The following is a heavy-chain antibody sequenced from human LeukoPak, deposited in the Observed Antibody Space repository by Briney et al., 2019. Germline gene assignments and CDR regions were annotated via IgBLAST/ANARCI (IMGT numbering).Heavy chain of an antibody. CDR1: GFTVSSNY. CDR3: PRTIQLWLEGFDY. Sequence: PGGSLRLSCAASGFTVSSNYMSWVRKAPGKGLEWVSVIYSGGSTYYADSVKGRFTISRDNSKNTLYLQMKSLRAEDTAVYYCPRTIQLWLEGFDYWGQGTLVTVSS. V-gene: IGHV3-66*01. D-gene: IGHD5-18*01. J-gene: IGHJ4*02. CDR2: IYSGGST.